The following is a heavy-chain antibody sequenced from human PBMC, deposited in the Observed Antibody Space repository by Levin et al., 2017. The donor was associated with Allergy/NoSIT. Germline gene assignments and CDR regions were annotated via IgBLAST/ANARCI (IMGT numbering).Heavy chain of an antibody. CDR3: AKDIAAASTFDFGMDV. V-gene: IGHV3-43*01. D-gene: IGHD6-13*01. CDR2: ISWDGGRT. Sequence: GGSLRLSCAASGFTFDDYSMHWVRQAPGKGLEWVSLISWDGGRTDYADSVKGRFTISRDNSKNSLYLQMNSLRTEDTALYYCAKDIAAASTFDFGMDVWGQGTTVTVS. J-gene: IGHJ6*02. CDR1: GFTFDDYS.